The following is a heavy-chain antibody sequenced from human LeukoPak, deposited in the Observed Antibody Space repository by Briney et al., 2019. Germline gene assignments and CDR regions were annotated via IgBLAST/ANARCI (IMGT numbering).Heavy chain of an antibody. Sequence: ASETLSLTCTVSGDSISSNWWTFIRQPPGKGLEWIGYIYHSGSAKYNPSLKSRVTISVDTSKNQFSLKLSSVTAADTAVYYCARGGVLADDYWGQGTLVTVSS. V-gene: IGHV4-59*01. J-gene: IGHJ4*02. D-gene: IGHD2-2*01. CDR2: IYHSGSA. CDR3: ARGGVLADDY. CDR1: GDSISSNW.